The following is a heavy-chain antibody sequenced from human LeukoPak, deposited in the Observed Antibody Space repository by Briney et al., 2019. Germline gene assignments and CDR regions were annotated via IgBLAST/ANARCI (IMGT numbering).Heavy chain of an antibody. CDR3: ARSQSSSLIDY. V-gene: IGHV3-33*01. CDR1: GFSFSAYG. CDR2: IWYDGSRK. D-gene: IGHD6-13*01. J-gene: IGHJ4*02. Sequence: PGGSLRLSCAASGFSFSAYGVHWVRQAPGKGLEWVAVIWYDGSRKDYADSVKGRLTLSRDNSKNTLYLQMNSLTVEDTAVYYCARSQSSSLIDYWGQGTLVTVSS.